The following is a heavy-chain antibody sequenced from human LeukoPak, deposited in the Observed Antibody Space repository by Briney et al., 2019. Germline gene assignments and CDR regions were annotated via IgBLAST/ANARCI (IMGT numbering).Heavy chain of an antibody. CDR1: GGSISSGSYY. Sequence: SQTLSLTCTVSGGSISSGSYYWSWIRQPAGKGLEWIGSIYYSGSTYYNPSLKSRVTISVDTSKNQFSLKLSSVTAADTAVYYCARAGSGYDLGMFDYWGQGTLVTVSS. D-gene: IGHD5-12*01. CDR3: ARAGSGYDLGMFDY. CDR2: IYYSGST. V-gene: IGHV4-39*07. J-gene: IGHJ4*02.